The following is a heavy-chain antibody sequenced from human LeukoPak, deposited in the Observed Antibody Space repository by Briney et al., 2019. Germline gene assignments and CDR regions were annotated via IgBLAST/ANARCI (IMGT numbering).Heavy chain of an antibody. CDR1: GFTFRDHY. D-gene: IGHD3-22*01. CDR3: ASHSGSYPVGSEF. J-gene: IGHJ4*02. CDR2: ITSSGSTT. V-gene: IGHV3-11*01. Sequence: GRSPRLSCAASGFTFRDHYMTWTPQAPGNGLEWGSYITSSGSTTYHAASVKARFTTSKDNAKNSLFVLMDGLRVEDMAVYCCASHSGSYPVGSEFWGQGTLVTVSS.